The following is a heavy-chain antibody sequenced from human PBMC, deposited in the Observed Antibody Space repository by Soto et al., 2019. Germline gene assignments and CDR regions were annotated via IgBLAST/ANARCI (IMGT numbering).Heavy chain of an antibody. CDR2: ISDSGGST. J-gene: IGHJ4*02. CDR3: VKRDLAY. CDR1: GLTFKSYA. Sequence: EVQLLESGGGLVQPGGSLRLSCAVSGLTFKSYAMSWVRQAPGKGLEWVSTISDSGGSTSYADSVKGRLTISRDISMNTLYLQMDSLRVEDTAVYYCVKRDLAYWGQGTLVTVSS. V-gene: IGHV3-23*01.